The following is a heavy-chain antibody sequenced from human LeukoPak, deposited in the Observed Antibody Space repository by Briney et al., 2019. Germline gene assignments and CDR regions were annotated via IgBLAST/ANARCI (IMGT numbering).Heavy chain of an antibody. CDR1: GGSISSYY. Sequence: SETLSLTCTVSGGSISSYYWSWIRQPPGKGLEWIGYIYYSGSTNYNPSLKSRVTISVDTSKNQFSLKLSSVTAADTAVYYCARVGKYYDFWSGYAFDIWGQGTMVTVSS. J-gene: IGHJ3*02. D-gene: IGHD3-3*01. V-gene: IGHV4-59*08. CDR3: ARVGKYYDFWSGYAFDI. CDR2: IYYSGST.